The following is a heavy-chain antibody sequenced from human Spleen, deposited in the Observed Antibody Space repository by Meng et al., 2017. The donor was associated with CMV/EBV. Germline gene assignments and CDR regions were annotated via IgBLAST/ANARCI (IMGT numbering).Heavy chain of an antibody. CDR2: INHSGST. Sequence: SETLSLTCAVYGGSFSGYYWSWIRQPPGKGLEWIGEINHSGSTNYNPSLKSRVTISVDTSKNQFSLKLSSVTAADTAVYYCARGVPYADSPGGYFDYWGQGRLVTVSS. CDR3: ARGVPYADSPGGYFDY. J-gene: IGHJ4*02. CDR1: GGSFSGYY. D-gene: IGHD2-2*01. V-gene: IGHV4-34*01.